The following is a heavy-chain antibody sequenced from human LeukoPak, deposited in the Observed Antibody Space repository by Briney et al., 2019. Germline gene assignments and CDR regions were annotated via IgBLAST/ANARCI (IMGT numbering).Heavy chain of an antibody. CDR1: GDSISIYY. CDR2: IYYSGST. CDR3: ARGRGYCSSTSCYAYFDY. D-gene: IGHD2-2*01. J-gene: IGHJ4*02. V-gene: IGHV4-59*07. Sequence: SDTLSLTCTVSGDSISIYYWSWIRQPPGKGLEGIRYIYYSGSTNYNPSLKSRVTISVDTSKNQFSLKLSSVTAADTAVYYCARGRGYCSSTSCYAYFDYWGQGTLVTVSS.